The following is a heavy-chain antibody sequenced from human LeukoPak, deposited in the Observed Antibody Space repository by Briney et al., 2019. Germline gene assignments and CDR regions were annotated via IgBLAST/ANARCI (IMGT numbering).Heavy chain of an antibody. CDR1: GFTFSSYA. D-gene: IGHD1-26*01. J-gene: IGHJ4*02. Sequence: PGGSLRLSCAASGFTFSSYAMSWVRQAPGKGLEWVSAISGSGGSTYYADSVKGRFTISRDNSKNTLSLQMNSLRAEDTAVYYCARSIVGANTYFDYWGQGTLVTVSS. CDR3: ARSIVGANTYFDY. CDR2: ISGSGGST. V-gene: IGHV3-23*01.